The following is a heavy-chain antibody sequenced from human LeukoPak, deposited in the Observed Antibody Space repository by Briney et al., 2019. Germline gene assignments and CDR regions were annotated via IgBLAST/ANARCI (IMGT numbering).Heavy chain of an antibody. CDR1: GFTFSSYA. J-gene: IGHJ4*02. CDR2: ISGSGGST. Sequence: PGGSLRLSCAASGFTFSSYAMSWVRQAPGKGLEWVSGISGSGGSTYYADSVKGRFTISRDNSKNTLYLQMNSLRAEDTAVYYCTGSFGELSFFAHWGQGTLVTVSS. D-gene: IGHD3-10*01. CDR3: TGSFGELSFFAH. V-gene: IGHV3-23*01.